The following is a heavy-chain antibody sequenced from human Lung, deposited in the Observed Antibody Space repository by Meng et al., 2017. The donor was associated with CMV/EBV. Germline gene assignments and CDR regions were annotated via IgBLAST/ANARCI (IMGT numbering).Heavy chain of an antibody. V-gene: IGHV7-4-1*02. Sequence: QVPLVRSGSELKQPGASVKVSCRPSGYTFTSYAINWVRQAPGQGPDWMGWIDPNTGNPTYDQGFTGRFVFSLDTSVSTAYLQINSLRADDTAVYYCARDSPLDGYSLLDYWGQGTLVTVSS. D-gene: IGHD5-18*01. J-gene: IGHJ4*02. CDR1: GYTFTSYA. CDR2: IDPNTGNP. CDR3: ARDSPLDGYSLLDY.